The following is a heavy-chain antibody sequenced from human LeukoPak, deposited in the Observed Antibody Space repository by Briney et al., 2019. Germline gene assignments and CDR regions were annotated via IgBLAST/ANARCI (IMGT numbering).Heavy chain of an antibody. D-gene: IGHD1-26*01. CDR3: ARVFARGGEVSGSYYYY. CDR1: GGTFSRYV. V-gene: IGHV1-69*05. J-gene: IGHJ4*02. CDR2: IIPMFGTA. Sequence: SVKVSCQASGGTFSRYVISWVRQAPGQGLEWMGGIIPMFGTANYAQKFQGRVTITTEDSTSTVYMELSSLGSEDTAMYYCARVFARGGEVSGSYYYYWGQGTLVTVSS.